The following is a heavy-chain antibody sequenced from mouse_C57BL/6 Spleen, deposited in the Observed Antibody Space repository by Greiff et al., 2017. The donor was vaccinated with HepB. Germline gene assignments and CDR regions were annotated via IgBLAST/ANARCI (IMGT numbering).Heavy chain of an antibody. CDR2: IYPRSGNT. CDR1: GYTFTSYG. CDR3: ARGGTYYVYDGYAMDY. V-gene: IGHV1-81*01. J-gene: IGHJ4*01. Sequence: VQVVESGAELARPGASVKLSCKASGYTFTSYGISWVKQRTGQGLEWIGEIYPRSGNTYYNEKFKGKATLTADKSSSTAYMELRSLTSEDSAVYFCARGGTYYVYDGYAMDYWGQGTSVTVSS. D-gene: IGHD2-2*01.